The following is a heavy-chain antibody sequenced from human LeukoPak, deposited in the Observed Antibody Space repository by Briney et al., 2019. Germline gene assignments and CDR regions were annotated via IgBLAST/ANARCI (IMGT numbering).Heavy chain of an antibody. V-gene: IGHV1-18*01. CDR2: ISAYNGNT. Sequence: ASVKVSCKASGYTFTSYGISWVRQAPGQGLEWMGWISAYNGNTNYAQKLQGRVTMTTDTSTSTAYMELRSLRSDDTAVYYCARLYSSSWYSYYYYYYMDVWGKGTTVTVSS. CDR3: ARLYSSSWYSYYYYYYMDV. J-gene: IGHJ6*03. CDR1: GYTFTSYG. D-gene: IGHD6-13*01.